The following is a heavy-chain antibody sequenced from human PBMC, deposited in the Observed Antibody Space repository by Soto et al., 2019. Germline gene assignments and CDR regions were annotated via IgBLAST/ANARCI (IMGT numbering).Heavy chain of an antibody. CDR3: ARDLGFLEWFLDC. D-gene: IGHD3-3*02. V-gene: IGHV1-3*01. CDR2: INAGNGNT. J-gene: IGHJ4*02. Sequence: ASVKVSCKASGYTFTSYAMHWVRQAPGQRLEWMGWINAGNGNTKYSQKFQGRVTITRDTSASTAYMELSSLRSEDTAVYYCARDLGFLEWFLDCWGQGTLVTVSS. CDR1: GYTFTSYA.